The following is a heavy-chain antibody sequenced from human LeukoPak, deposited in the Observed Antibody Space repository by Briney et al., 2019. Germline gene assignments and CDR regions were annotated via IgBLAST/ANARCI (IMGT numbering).Heavy chain of an antibody. D-gene: IGHD3-10*01. J-gene: IGHJ4*02. Sequence: GGSLRLSCGASGFTFSSYSMNWVRQAPGKGLEWVSSISSSSSYIYYADSVKGRFTISRDNAKNSLYLQMNSLRAEDTAVYYCARAPFSGRLGYWGQGTLVTVSS. V-gene: IGHV3-21*01. CDR2: ISSSSSYI. CDR3: ARAPFSGRLGY. CDR1: GFTFSSYS.